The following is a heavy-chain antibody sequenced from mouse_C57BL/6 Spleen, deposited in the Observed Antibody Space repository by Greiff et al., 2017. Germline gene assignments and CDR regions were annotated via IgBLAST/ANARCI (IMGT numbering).Heavy chain of an antibody. CDR3: TRELGYFDV. V-gene: IGHV3-6*01. J-gene: IGHJ1*03. CDR2: ISYDGSN. Sequence: EVQLQESGPGLVKPSQSLSLTCSVTGYSITSGYYWNWIRQFPGNKLEWMGYISYDGSNNYNPSLKNRIPITLDTSKNQFFLKLNSVTTEDTATYYCTRELGYFDVWGTGTTVTVSS. CDR1: GYSITSGYY.